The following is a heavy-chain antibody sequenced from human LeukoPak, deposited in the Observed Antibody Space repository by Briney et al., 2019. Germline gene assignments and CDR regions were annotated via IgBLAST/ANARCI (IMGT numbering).Heavy chain of an antibody. Sequence: GGSLRLSCAASECTFSSYSLTWVRQAPGKGLEWVSLISGSGGSTYYADSVKGRFTISRDNSKNTLYLQMNSLRAEDTAVYYCAKSYSSGPEDYWGQGTLVTVSS. CDR3: AKSYSSGPEDY. CDR1: ECTFSSYS. CDR2: ISGSGGST. D-gene: IGHD6-19*01. V-gene: IGHV3-23*01. J-gene: IGHJ4*02.